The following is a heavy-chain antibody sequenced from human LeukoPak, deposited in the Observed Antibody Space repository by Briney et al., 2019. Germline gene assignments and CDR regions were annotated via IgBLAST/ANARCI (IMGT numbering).Heavy chain of an antibody. CDR1: GGAIISYY. CDR2: IHPTGNT. Sequence: PSETLSLTCSVSGGAIISYYWSWIRQPAGKGPEWIGRIHPTGNTDYNPSLKTRVTISSDLSKKQFSLRLRSVTAADTAVYYCARLKFYDSTGYSPGYYMDVWGKGTAVTVSS. V-gene: IGHV4-4*07. J-gene: IGHJ6*03. CDR3: ARLKFYDSTGYSPGYYMDV. D-gene: IGHD3-22*01.